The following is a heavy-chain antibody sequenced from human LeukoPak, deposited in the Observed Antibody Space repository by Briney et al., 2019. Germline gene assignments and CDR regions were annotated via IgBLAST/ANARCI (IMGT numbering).Heavy chain of an antibody. CDR1: GFTFSTYG. J-gene: IGHJ4*02. CDR2: ISYDGSNK. CDR3: AKEYYSSSWTPP. D-gene: IGHD6-13*01. Sequence: PGGSLRLSCAASGFTFSTYGMHWVRQAPGKGLEWVAVISYDGSNKYYADSVKGRFTISRDNSKNTLYLQMNSLRAEDTAVYYCAKEYYSSSWTPPWGQGTLVTVSS. V-gene: IGHV3-30*18.